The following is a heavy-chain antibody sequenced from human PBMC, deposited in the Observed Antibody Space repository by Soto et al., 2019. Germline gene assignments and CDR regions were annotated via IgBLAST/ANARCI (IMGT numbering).Heavy chain of an antibody. Sequence: ASVKVSCKASGGTFSSYAISWVRQAPGQGLEWMGGIIPIFGTANYAQKFQGRVTITADESTSTAYMELSSLRSEDTAVYYCARGLMMAALPHFDYWGQGTLVTVSS. CDR2: IIPIFGTA. CDR3: ARGLMMAALPHFDY. D-gene: IGHD3-16*01. J-gene: IGHJ4*02. CDR1: GGTFSSYA. V-gene: IGHV1-69*13.